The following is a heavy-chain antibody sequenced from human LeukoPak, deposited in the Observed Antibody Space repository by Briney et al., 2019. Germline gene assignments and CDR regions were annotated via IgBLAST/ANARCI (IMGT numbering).Heavy chain of an antibody. Sequence: GGSLRLSCAASGFTFSSYSMNWVRQAPGKGLEGVSYISSSSSTIYYADSVKGRFTISRDNAKNSLYLQMNSLRAEDTAVYYCARDRSSGWYVEGISFDYWGQGTLVTVSS. D-gene: IGHD6-19*01. V-gene: IGHV3-48*01. J-gene: IGHJ4*02. CDR1: GFTFSSYS. CDR3: ARDRSSGWYVEGISFDY. CDR2: ISSSSSTI.